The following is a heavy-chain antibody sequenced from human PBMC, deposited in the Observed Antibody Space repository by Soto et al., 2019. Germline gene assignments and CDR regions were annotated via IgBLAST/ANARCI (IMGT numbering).Heavy chain of an antibody. D-gene: IGHD3-22*01. CDR1: GGAFSGHA. Sequence: GASVKVSCKASGGAFSGHAISWLRQAPGQGLEWMGWISAYNGNTNYAQKLQGRVTMTTDTSTSTAYMELRSLRSDDTAVYYCASISSGYYEAQYYWGQGTLVTVSS. J-gene: IGHJ4*02. CDR3: ASISSGYYEAQYY. V-gene: IGHV1-18*04. CDR2: ISAYNGNT.